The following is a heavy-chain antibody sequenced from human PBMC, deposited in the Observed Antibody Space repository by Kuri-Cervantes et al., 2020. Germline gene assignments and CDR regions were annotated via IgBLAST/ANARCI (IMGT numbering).Heavy chain of an antibody. CDR1: GFTFSSYG. CDR2: IKSKTDGGTT. Sequence: LSLTGAASGFTFSSYGMHWVRQAPGKGLEWVGRIKSKTDGGTTDYAAPVKGRFTISRDDSKNTLYLQMNSLKTEDTAVYYCTVMASYWGQGTLVTVSS. D-gene: IGHD5-24*01. CDR3: TVMASY. J-gene: IGHJ4*02. V-gene: IGHV3-15*01.